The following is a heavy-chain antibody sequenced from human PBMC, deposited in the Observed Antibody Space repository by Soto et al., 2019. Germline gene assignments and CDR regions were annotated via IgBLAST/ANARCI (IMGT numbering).Heavy chain of an antibody. CDR1: GGSFSGYY. CDR3: ARESHDILTGPPWVWYFDL. J-gene: IGHJ2*01. D-gene: IGHD3-9*01. V-gene: IGHV4-34*01. CDR2: INDRGSI. Sequence: QVQLQQWGAGPLRPLETLSLTCGVSGGSFSGYYWAWIRQSPGKGLEWIGEINDRGSINYNPSLKSRVRISGDTPKNHYSLNLRSVTAADTAVYYCARESHDILTGPPWVWYFDLWGRGTLVTVSS.